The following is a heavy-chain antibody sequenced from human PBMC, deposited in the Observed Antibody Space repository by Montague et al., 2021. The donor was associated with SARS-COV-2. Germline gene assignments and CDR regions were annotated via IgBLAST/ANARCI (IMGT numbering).Heavy chain of an antibody. CDR2: INHSGST. Sequence: SETLSLTCAVSGGSFSGHYCSWICKRQGQGKERIGVINHSGSTNXNSSPKSRVTITVDTSKNQFSLTVRSVTAADTAVYYCARASPVFTLEILGYYYYGMDVWGQGTTVTVSS. CDR3: ARASPVFTLEILGYYYYGMDV. D-gene: IGHD1-7*01. J-gene: IGHJ6*02. V-gene: IGHV4-34*01. CDR1: GGSFSGHY.